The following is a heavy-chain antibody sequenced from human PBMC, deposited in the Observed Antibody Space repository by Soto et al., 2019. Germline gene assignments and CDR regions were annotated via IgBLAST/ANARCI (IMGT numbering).Heavy chain of an antibody. CDR3: ARRLYSSGFFDY. CDR1: GFTVSSNY. CDR2: IYSGGST. Sequence: EGSLRLSCAASGFTVSSNYMSWVRQAPGKGLEWVSVIYSGGSTYYADSVKGRFTISRDNSKNTLYLQMNSLRAEDTAVYYCARRLYSSGFFDYWGQGTLVTVSS. D-gene: IGHD6-19*01. V-gene: IGHV3-53*01. J-gene: IGHJ4*02.